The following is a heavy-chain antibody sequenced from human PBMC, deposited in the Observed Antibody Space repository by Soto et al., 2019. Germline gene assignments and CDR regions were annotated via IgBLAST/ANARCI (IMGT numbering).Heavy chain of an antibody. CDR1: GFTFSSYW. V-gene: IGHV3-74*01. J-gene: IGHJ3*02. D-gene: IGHD6-13*01. Sequence: EVQLVESGGGLVQPGGSLRLSCAASGFTFSSYWMHWVRQAPGKGLVWVSRSNSDGSSTDYADSVKGRFTISRDNAKNTLYLQMNSLRAEDTAVYYCARELYSYDAFDIWGQGTMVTFSS. CDR2: SNSDGSST. CDR3: ARELYSYDAFDI.